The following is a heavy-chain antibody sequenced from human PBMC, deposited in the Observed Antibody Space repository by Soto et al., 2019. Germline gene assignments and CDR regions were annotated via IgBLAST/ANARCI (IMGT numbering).Heavy chain of an antibody. D-gene: IGHD2-21*01. CDR2: IYYSGST. CDR3: ARGGPTAYYFDY. V-gene: IGHV4-31*03. Sequence: PSETLSLTCSVSCGSISSGGYYWTWIRQHPEKGLEWIGYIYYSGSTYYKPSLKSRVTISVDTSKNQFSLMLSSVTAADTAVYYCARGGPTAYYFDYWGLGTLVTVSS. J-gene: IGHJ4*02. CDR1: CGSISSGGYY.